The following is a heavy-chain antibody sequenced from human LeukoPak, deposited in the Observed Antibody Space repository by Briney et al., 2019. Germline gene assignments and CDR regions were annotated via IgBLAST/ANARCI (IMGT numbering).Heavy chain of an antibody. CDR2: INPSGGST. D-gene: IGHD2-15*01. J-gene: IGHJ6*03. V-gene: IGHV1-46*01. CDR1: GYTFTSYY. CDR3: ARDCRGRCSWGWYMDV. Sequence: ASVKVSCKASGYTFTSYYMHWVRQAPGQGLEWMGIINPSGGSTSYAQKFQGRVTMTRDTSTSTVYMELSSLRSEDTAVYYCARDCRGRCSWGWYMDVWGKGTTVTVSS.